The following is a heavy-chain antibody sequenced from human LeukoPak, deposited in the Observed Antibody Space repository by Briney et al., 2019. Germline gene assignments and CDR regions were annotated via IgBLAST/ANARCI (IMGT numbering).Heavy chain of an antibody. V-gene: IGHV4-59*08. CDR2: IYYSGST. CDR1: GGSMSSNY. D-gene: IGHD6-13*01. J-gene: IGHJ5*02. Sequence: SETLSLTCTVSGGSMSSNYWSWIRQPPGKGLEWIGYIYYSGSTNYNPSLKSRVSISVDASKNQFSLKLSSVTAADTAFYYCARQYSTNWYDDRGWFDPWGQGTLVTVSS. CDR3: ARQYSTNWYDDRGWFDP.